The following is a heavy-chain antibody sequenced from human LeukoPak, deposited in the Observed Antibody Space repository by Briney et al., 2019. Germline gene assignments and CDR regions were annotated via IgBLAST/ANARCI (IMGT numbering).Heavy chain of an antibody. CDR3: ATEDYYDSSAYYY. Sequence: GASVKVSCKVSGYTFTDYHMHWVQQAPGKGLEWMGLVDPEDGETIYAENFQGRVTITADTSTDTAYMELSRLRSEDTALYYCATEDYYDSSAYYYWGQGTLVTVSS. V-gene: IGHV1-69-2*01. CDR1: GYTFTDYH. D-gene: IGHD3-22*01. J-gene: IGHJ4*02. CDR2: VDPEDGET.